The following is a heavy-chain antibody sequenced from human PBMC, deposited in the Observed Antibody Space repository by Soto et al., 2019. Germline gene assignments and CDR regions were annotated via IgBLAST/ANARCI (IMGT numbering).Heavy chain of an antibody. CDR3: ARDYIYDFWSGFRP. V-gene: IGHV4-59*01. J-gene: IGHJ5*02. CDR2: IYYSGST. CDR1: GGSISSYY. Sequence: TSETLSLTCTVSGGSISSYYWSWIRQPPGKGLEWIGYIYYSGSTNYNPSLKSRVTISVDTSKNQFSLKLSSVTAADTAVYYCARDYIYDFWSGFRPWGQGTLVTVSS. D-gene: IGHD3-3*01.